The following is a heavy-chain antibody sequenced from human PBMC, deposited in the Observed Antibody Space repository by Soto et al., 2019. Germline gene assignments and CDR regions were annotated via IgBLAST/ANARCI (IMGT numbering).Heavy chain of an antibody. CDR3: ARDVDTTSHLNWFDP. Sequence: GGSLRLSCAASGFTFSSYAMNWVRQAPGKGLEWVSGIRTNGSSTGYADSVKGRFTISRDRSKNTVYLQMDSLEVEDTAVYHCARDVDTTSHLNWFDPWGQGVMVTVSS. V-gene: IGHV3-23*01. CDR1: GFTFSSYA. D-gene: IGHD5-18*01. CDR2: IRTNGSST. J-gene: IGHJ5*02.